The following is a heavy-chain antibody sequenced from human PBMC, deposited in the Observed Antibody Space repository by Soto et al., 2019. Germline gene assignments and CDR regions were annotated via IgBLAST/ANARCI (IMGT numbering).Heavy chain of an antibody. V-gene: IGHV3-23*01. Sequence: GGSLRLPXSPSGFTFSSCAMSRLRQAPGKGLEWVSAISGSAASTYYGDSVKGPFTIPRDNSKSTLSLQMNSLRTRDTAVYYLAKDGGSAVYYYCICVWGQGTTVTVSS. J-gene: IGHJ6*01. CDR3: AKDGGSAVYYYCICV. D-gene: IGHD6-25*01. CDR2: ISGSAAST. CDR1: GFTFSSCA.